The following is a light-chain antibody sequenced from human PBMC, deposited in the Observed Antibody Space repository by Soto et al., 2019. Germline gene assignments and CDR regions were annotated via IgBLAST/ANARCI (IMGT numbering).Light chain of an antibody. Sequence: IVMTQSPATLSVSPGEPATLSCRASQSVTNNLAWYQQKPGQAPRLIIYAASTRFTSIPARFSGSRSGTEFTLTISRLQSEDCAVYYCQQFNKWPLTYGGGTKVDIK. CDR1: QSVTNN. CDR3: QQFNKWPLT. CDR2: AAS. J-gene: IGKJ4*01. V-gene: IGKV3-15*01.